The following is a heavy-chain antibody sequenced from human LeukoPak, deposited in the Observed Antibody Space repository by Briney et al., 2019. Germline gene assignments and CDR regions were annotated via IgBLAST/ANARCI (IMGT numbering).Heavy chain of an antibody. CDR1: GGSISSYY. V-gene: IGHV4-4*07. CDR3: ARDYCSGGSCYLFDY. Sequence: PSETLSLTCTVSGGSISSYYWSWIRQPAGKGLEWIGRIYTSGSTNYNPSPKSRVTMSVDTSKNQFSLKLSSVTAADTAVYYCARDYCSGGSCYLFDYWGQGTLVTVSS. CDR2: IYTSGST. J-gene: IGHJ4*02. D-gene: IGHD2-15*01.